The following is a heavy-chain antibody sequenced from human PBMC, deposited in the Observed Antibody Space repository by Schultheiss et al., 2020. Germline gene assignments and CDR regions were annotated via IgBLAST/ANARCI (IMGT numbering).Heavy chain of an antibody. CDR3: ARGISYYTFDY. V-gene: IGHV4-4*02. CDR2: IYHSGST. J-gene: IGHJ4*02. CDR1: GGSISSSNW. D-gene: IGHD1-26*01. Sequence: SATLSLTCAVSGGSISSSNWWSWVRQPPGKGLEWIGEIYHSGSTYYNPSLKSRVTISVDTSKNQFSLKLSSVTAADTAVYYCARGISYYTFDYWGQGTLVTVSS.